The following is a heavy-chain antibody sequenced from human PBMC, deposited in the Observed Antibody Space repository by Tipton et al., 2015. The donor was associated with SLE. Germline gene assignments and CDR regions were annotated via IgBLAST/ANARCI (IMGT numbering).Heavy chain of an antibody. CDR1: GASMSGYY. CDR2: IFDNGNS. CDR3: ARVVYSFSDAFDI. D-gene: IGHD6-13*01. J-gene: IGHJ3*02. V-gene: IGHV4-59*01. Sequence: TLSLTCTVSGASMSGYYWSWIRQSPGKGPEWIGYIFDNGNSNYNPSLKSRVTISIDTSKNQFSLRLTSLTAADTAVYYCARVVYSFSDAFDIWGQGTLVTVSS.